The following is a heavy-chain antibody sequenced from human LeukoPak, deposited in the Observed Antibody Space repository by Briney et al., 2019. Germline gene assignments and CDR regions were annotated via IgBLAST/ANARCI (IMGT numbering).Heavy chain of an antibody. CDR2: IYVSGST. CDR1: GGSISSYY. CDR3: ARFPYFEGFDY. J-gene: IGHJ4*02. D-gene: IGHD3-9*01. V-gene: IGHV4-4*07. Sequence: SETLSLTCTVSGGSISSYYWSWIRQPAGKGLEWIGRIYVSGSTNYNPSLKSRVTMSVDTSKNQFSLKLSSVTAADTAVYFCARFPYFEGFDYWGQGTQVIVSS.